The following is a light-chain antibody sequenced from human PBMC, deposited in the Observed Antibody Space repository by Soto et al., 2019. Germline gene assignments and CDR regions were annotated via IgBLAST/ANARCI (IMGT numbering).Light chain of an antibody. CDR2: DVS. V-gene: IGLV2-14*01. Sequence: QSALTQPASVAGSPGQSITISCTGTSSDVGGYNYVSWYQQHPGKAPKLMIYDVSNRPSGVSNRFSGSKSGNTASLTISGLHAEAEADYYCSSYTSSSTYVFGTGTKVTVL. CDR3: SSYTSSSTYV. J-gene: IGLJ1*01. CDR1: SSDVGGYNY.